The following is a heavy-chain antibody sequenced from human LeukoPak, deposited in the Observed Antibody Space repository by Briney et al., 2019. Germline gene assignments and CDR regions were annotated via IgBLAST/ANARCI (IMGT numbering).Heavy chain of an antibody. Sequence: PGGSLRLSCAASEFRFSDYSMNWVRQAPGKGLEWISYISSSGSPIYYADSVKGRFTIARDNAKNSLFLQMNSLRAEDTAVYYCARVPRFSAIFGWGQGTTVTVSS. V-gene: IGHV3-48*01. D-gene: IGHD3-3*01. CDR1: EFRFSDYS. CDR3: ARVPRFSAIFG. CDR2: ISSSGSPI. J-gene: IGHJ6*02.